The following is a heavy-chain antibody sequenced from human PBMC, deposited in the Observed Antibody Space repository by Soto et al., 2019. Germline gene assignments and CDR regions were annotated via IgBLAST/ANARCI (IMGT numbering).Heavy chain of an antibody. CDR1: GGSISGYY. CDR2: IYTSGGT. D-gene: IGHD6-19*01. CDR3: ARGAVAGVDYGMDV. V-gene: IGHV4-4*07. Sequence: SETLSLTCSVSGGSISGYYWSWIRQPAGKGLEWVGRIYTSGGTNYNPSLESRVTMSADTSRKQFFLKLTSVTAADTAVYYCARGAVAGVDYGMDVWGRGTTVTVSS. J-gene: IGHJ6*02.